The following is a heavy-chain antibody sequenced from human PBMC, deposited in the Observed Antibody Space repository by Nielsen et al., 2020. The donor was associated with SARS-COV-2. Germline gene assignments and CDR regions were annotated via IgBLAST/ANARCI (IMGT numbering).Heavy chain of an antibody. D-gene: IGHD6-19*01. J-gene: IGHJ6*02. Sequence: ASVKVSCKASGYTFTSYYMHWVRQAPGQGLEWMGIINPSGGSTSYAQKFQGRVTMTRDTSTSTVYMELSSRRSEDTAVYYCARDFIFQQWLVPYYYYGMDVWGQGTTVTVSS. CDR3: ARDFIFQQWLVPYYYYGMDV. CDR2: INPSGGST. CDR1: GYTFTSYY. V-gene: IGHV1-46*01.